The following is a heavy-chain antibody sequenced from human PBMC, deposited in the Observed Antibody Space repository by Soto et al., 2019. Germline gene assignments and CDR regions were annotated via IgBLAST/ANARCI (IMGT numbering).Heavy chain of an antibody. CDR1: GGTFSSYA. D-gene: IGHD3-10*01. CDR2: IIPIFGTA. J-gene: IGHJ5*02. V-gene: IGHV1-69*06. Sequence: VASVKVSCKASGGTFSSYAISWVRQAPGQGLEWMGGIIPIFGTANYAQKFQGRVTITADKSTSTAYMELSSLRSEDTAVYYCARFMIRSGSYSSWFDPWGQGTLVTVSS. CDR3: ARFMIRSGSYSSWFDP.